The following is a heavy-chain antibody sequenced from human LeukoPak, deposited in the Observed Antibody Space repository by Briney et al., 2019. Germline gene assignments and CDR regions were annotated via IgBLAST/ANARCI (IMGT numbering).Heavy chain of an antibody. Sequence: PGGSLRLSCAASGFTFSSYAMSWVRQAPGKGLEWVSSISSSSSYIYYADSVKGRFTISRDNAKNSLYLQMNSLRAEDTAVYYCARITVAGTDYYYYGMDVWGQGTTVTVSS. J-gene: IGHJ6*02. CDR1: GFTFSSYA. CDR3: ARITVAGTDYYYYGMDV. CDR2: ISSSSSYI. V-gene: IGHV3-21*01. D-gene: IGHD6-19*01.